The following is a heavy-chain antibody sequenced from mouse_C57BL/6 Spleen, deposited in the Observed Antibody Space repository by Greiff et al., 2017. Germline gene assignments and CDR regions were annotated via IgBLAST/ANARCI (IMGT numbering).Heavy chain of an antibody. CDR3: ARLGGGDYFDY. CDR1: GFTFSSYG. J-gene: IGHJ2*01. CDR2: ISSGGSYT. Sequence: EVKLVESGGDLVKPGGSLKLSCAASGFTFSSYGMSWVRQTPDKRLEWVATISSGGSYTYYPDSVKGRFTISRDNAKNTLYLQMSSLKSEDTAMYYCARLGGGDYFDYWGQGTTLTVSS. V-gene: IGHV5-6*01.